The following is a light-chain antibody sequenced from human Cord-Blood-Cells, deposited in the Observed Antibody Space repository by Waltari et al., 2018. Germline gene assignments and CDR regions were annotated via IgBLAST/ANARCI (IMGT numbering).Light chain of an antibody. J-gene: IGLJ3*02. CDR3: QSYDRSNWV. V-gene: IGLV6-57*03. Sequence: NFMPTQPHSVSESPGKTVTISCTRSSGSIASNYVQWYQQRPGSAPTTVIYEDSQRPSGAPDRFSGSIDSSSNSASLTISGRKTEDEADYYCQSYDRSNWVFGGGTKLTVL. CDR1: SGSIASNY. CDR2: EDS.